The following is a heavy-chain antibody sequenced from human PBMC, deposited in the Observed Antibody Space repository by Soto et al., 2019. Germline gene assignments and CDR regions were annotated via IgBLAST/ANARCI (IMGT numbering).Heavy chain of an antibody. V-gene: IGHV1-69*13. D-gene: IGHD3-9*01. CDR3: ASDILTGYYPQPFSGAFGH. J-gene: IGHJ4*02. Sequence: ASVKVSCEASGGTFSSYAISWVRQSPGQGLEWMGGIIPIFGTANYAQKFQGRVTITADESTSTAYMELSSLRSEDTAVYYCASDILTGYYPQPFSGAFGHWGQGTLVTVSS. CDR1: GGTFSSYA. CDR2: IIPIFGTA.